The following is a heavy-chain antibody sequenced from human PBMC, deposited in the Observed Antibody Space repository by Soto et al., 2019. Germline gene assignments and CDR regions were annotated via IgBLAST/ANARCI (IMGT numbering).Heavy chain of an antibody. J-gene: IGHJ6*02. D-gene: IGHD2-8*02. Sequence: GGSLRLSCAASGFTFSNAWMNWVRQAPGKGLEWVGRIKSKTDGGTTDYAAPVKGRLTISRDDSKNTLYLQMNSLKTEDTAVYYCKWWRVRVDYYYGMDVWGQGTTVTVSS. V-gene: IGHV3-15*07. CDR2: IKSKTDGGTT. CDR1: GFTFSNAW. CDR3: KWWRVRVDYYYGMDV.